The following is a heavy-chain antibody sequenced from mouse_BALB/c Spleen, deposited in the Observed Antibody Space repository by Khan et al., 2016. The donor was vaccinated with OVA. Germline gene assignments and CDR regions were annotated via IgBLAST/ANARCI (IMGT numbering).Heavy chain of an antibody. V-gene: IGHV5-4*02. Sequence: EVELVESGGGLVKPGGSLKLSCAASGFTFSDYYMYWVRQTPEKRLEWVATISDGGSYTYYPDSVKGRFTISRDDFKNNLYLQMSSLKSEDTAMYYCARGFYGGPFTYWGQGTLVTVSA. CDR1: GFTFSDYY. CDR3: ARGFYGGPFTY. CDR2: ISDGGSYT. J-gene: IGHJ3*01. D-gene: IGHD1-1*02.